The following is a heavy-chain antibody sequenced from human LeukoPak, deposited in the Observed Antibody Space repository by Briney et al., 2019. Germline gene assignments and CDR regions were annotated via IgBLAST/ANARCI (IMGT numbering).Heavy chain of an antibody. Sequence: SETLSLTCTVSGGSISSYYWSWIRQPPGKGLEWIGYIYYSGSTNYNPSLKSRVTISVDTSKNQFSLRLSSVTAADTAVYYCARDPGDYWGQGTLVTVSS. V-gene: IGHV4-59*12. CDR1: GGSISSYY. CDR3: ARDPGDY. J-gene: IGHJ4*02. CDR2: IYYSGST.